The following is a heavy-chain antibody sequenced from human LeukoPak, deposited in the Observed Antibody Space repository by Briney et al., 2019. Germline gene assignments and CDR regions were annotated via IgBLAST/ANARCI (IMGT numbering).Heavy chain of an antibody. CDR2: IYHSGSS. J-gene: IGHJ3*02. V-gene: IGHV4-38-2*02. CDR1: GYSISSGYY. CDR3: ASQGYYDSSGYYWWGAFDI. D-gene: IGHD3-22*01. Sequence: PSETLSLTCTVSGYSISSGYYWGWIRQPPGKGLEWIGRIYHSGSSYYNPSLKSRVTISVDTSKNQFSLKLSSVTAADTAVYYCASQGYYDSSGYYWWGAFDIWGQGTMVTVSS.